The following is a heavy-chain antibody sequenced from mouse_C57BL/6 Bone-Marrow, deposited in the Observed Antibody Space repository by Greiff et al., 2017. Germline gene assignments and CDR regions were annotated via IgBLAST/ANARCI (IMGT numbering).Heavy chain of an antibody. J-gene: IGHJ4*01. CDR2: INPGSGGT. CDR3: ARAYDYLCAMDY. CDR1: GYAFTNYW. V-gene: IGHV1-54*01. Sequence: QVQLQQSGAELVRPGTSVKVSCKASGYAFTNYWIEWVKQRPGQGLEWIGAINPGSGGTNYNEKFKGKATLTADKSSSTAYMQLSSLTSEDSAVYVCARAYDYLCAMDYWGQGTSVTVSS. D-gene: IGHD2-4*01.